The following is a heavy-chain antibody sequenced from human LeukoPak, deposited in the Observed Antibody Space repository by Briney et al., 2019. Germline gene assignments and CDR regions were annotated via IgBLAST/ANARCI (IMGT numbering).Heavy chain of an antibody. CDR1: GFTFSGYA. Sequence: GGSLRLSCAASGFTFSGYAMSWVRQAPGKGLEWVSAISGSGGSTYCADSVKGRFTISRDNSKNTLYLQMNSLRAEDTAVYYCARDPRGYGMDVWGQGTTVTVSS. J-gene: IGHJ6*02. CDR3: ARDPRGYGMDV. V-gene: IGHV3-23*01. CDR2: ISGSGGST.